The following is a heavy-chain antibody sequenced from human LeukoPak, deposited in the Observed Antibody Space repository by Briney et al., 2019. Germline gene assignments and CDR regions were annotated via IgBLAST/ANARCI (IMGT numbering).Heavy chain of an antibody. CDR3: ARTGRRGDFWSGYYLTYFDY. D-gene: IGHD3-3*01. J-gene: IGHJ4*02. Sequence: KPSETLSLTCTVSGGSISSYYWSWIRQPPGKGLEWIGYIYYSGSTNYNPSLKSRVTISVDTSKNQFSLKLSSVTAADMAVYYCARTGRRGDFWSGYYLTYFDYWGQGTLVTVSS. CDR1: GGSISSYY. V-gene: IGHV4-59*01. CDR2: IYYSGST.